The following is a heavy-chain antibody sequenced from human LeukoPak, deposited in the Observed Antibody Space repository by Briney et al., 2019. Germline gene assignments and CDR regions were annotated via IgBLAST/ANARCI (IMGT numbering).Heavy chain of an antibody. CDR1: GFTFSSYS. J-gene: IGHJ4*02. Sequence: GGSLRLSCAASGFTFSSYSMNWVRQAPGKGLEWVSYISSSSSTIYYADSVKGRFTISRDNAKNSLYLQMNSLRAEDTAVYYCAKVLDTYSSSAGYFDYWGQGTLVTVSS. V-gene: IGHV3-48*04. CDR3: AKVLDTYSSSAGYFDY. CDR2: ISSSSSTI. D-gene: IGHD6-6*01.